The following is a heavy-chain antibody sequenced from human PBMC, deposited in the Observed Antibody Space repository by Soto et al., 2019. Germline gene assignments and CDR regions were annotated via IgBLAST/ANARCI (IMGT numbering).Heavy chain of an antibody. CDR1: GFTFSTYA. CDR2: ISSSSGSI. J-gene: IGHJ1*01. D-gene: IGHD6-19*01. V-gene: IGHV3-23*01. CDR3: AKGVPGIAVAGTGYFQH. Sequence: GGSLRLSCAASGFTFSTYAMAWVRQAPGKGLEWVSDISSSSGSIYYADSVKGRFTISRDNSKNPLYLQMNSLRAEDTAVYYCAKGVPGIAVAGTGYFQHWGQGTLVTVSS.